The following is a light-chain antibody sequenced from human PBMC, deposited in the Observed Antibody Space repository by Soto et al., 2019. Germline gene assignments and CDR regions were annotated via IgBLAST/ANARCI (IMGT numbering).Light chain of an antibody. CDR3: QQTDSTPPVT. Sequence: DIQMTQSPSSLSASVGDGVTITCRASQTINTYLNWYQQKPGKPPKLLIYAASSLQGGVPSRFSGSGSGTDFTLTISSLQPEDVATYYCQQTDSTPPVTFGPGTKVD. J-gene: IGKJ3*01. CDR2: AAS. V-gene: IGKV1-39*01. CDR1: QTINTY.